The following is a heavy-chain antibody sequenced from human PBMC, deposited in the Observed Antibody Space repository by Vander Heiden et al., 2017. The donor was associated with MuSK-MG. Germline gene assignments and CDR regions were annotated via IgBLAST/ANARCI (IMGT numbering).Heavy chain of an antibody. Sequence: EVQLVESGGGLVQPGGSLRLSCAASGFTFSGYWMSWVRQAPGKGLEWVANIKQDGSEEYYVDSVKGRFTISRDNAKNSLYLQMNSLRAEDTAVYYCARVTYESSGYEYFQNWGQGTLVTVSS. CDR3: ARVTYESSGYEYFQN. CDR1: GFTFSGYW. CDR2: IKQDGSEE. J-gene: IGHJ1*01. D-gene: IGHD3-22*01. V-gene: IGHV3-7*01.